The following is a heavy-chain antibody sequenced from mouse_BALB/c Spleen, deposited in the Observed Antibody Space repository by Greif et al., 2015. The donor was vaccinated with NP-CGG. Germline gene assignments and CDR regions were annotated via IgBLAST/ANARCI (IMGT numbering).Heavy chain of an antibody. V-gene: IGHV14-3*02. CDR2: IDPANGNP. J-gene: IGHJ2*01. Sequence: VQLPQSGAELVKPGASVTLSCTASGFNIPDTYMRWVKPRPDQGLEWIGRIDPANGNPNYDPQFPGTAPITADPSSHTADLQRSSRTTEDTAVYDCARAVATDDGGQGTTPTVSS. CDR1: GFNIPDTY. CDR3: ARAVATDD. D-gene: IGHD1-1*01.